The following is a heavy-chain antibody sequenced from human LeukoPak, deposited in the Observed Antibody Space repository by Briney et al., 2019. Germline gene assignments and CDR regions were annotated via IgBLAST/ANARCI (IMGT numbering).Heavy chain of an antibody. CDR3: VRGKTTVTTWFDP. J-gene: IGHJ5*02. CDR2: ISSTSSYI. CDR1: GFTFNNYW. V-gene: IGHV3-21*01. Sequence: GGSLRLSCAASGFTFNNYWMHWVRQVPGKGLEWVSSISSTSSYIYYADSVKGRFTISRDNAKNSLYLQMNSLRAEDTAVYYCVRGKTTVTTWFDPWGQGTLVTVSS. D-gene: IGHD4-17*01.